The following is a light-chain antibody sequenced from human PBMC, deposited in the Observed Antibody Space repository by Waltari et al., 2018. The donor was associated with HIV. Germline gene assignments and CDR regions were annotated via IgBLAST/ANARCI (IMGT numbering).Light chain of an antibody. CDR3: GTWDTILSGGV. V-gene: IGLV1-51*02. CDR2: ENS. Sequence: QSILTQPPSVSAAPGQKVTISCSGNHSNIGNNYVAWFQQFPGTAPKFLIYENSNRPSGIPDRFSGSKSGTSATLGITGLQAGDEADYYCGTWDTILSGGVFGGGTKVTVL. CDR1: HSNIGNNY. J-gene: IGLJ2*01.